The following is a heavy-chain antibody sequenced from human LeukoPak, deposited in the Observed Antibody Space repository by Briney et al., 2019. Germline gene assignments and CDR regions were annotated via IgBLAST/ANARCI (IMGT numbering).Heavy chain of an antibody. CDR2: INHSGST. V-gene: IGHV4-34*01. D-gene: IGHD2-2*01. CDR1: GGSISSYY. J-gene: IGHJ6*02. CDR3: ARGGADIVVVPAAPAGMDV. Sequence: PSETLSLTCTVSGGSISSYYWSWIRQPPGKGLEWIGEINHSGSTNYNPSLKSRVTVSVDTSKNQFSLKLSSVTAADTAVYYCARGGADIVVVPAAPAGMDVWGQGTTVTVSS.